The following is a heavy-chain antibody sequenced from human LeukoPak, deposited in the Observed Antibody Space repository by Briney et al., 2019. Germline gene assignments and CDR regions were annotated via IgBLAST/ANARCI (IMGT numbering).Heavy chain of an antibody. Sequence: GASVKDSCKDSGYTLSEISMHWVRHALGKGLEWMGGFDPEDGETIYAQKFQGRVTTTEDTSTDTAYMELSSLRSEDSAVYYCATGIHCSSTSCPEPTDYWGQGTLVTVSS. D-gene: IGHD2-2*01. CDR3: ATGIHCSSTSCPEPTDY. CDR2: FDPEDGET. J-gene: IGHJ4*02. CDR1: GYTLSEIS. V-gene: IGHV1-24*01.